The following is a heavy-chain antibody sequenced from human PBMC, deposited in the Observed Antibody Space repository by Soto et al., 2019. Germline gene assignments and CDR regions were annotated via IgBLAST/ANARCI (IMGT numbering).Heavy chain of an antibody. Sequence: EVQLLESGGGLVQPGGSLRLSCAASGFTFSSYAMSWVRQAPGRGLEWVSTISSSGVSTYYADSVKGRFTISRDNSKNTLYLQMNSLRAEDTAVYYCAKGSHFDYWGQGTLVTVSS. J-gene: IGHJ4*02. V-gene: IGHV3-23*01. CDR2: ISSSGVST. CDR1: GFTFSSYA. CDR3: AKGSHFDY.